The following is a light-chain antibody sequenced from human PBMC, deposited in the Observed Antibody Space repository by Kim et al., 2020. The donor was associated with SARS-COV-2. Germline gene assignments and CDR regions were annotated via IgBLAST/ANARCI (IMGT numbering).Light chain of an antibody. Sequence: SVGDRFIITCRAGQSSSNYLNWYQQKPRRAPKLLINAAYSMYSGAPPWCCGSGSATEFTGTISSLQPDDFATDYCQQCHTAPLRPFGGGTKVYIK. CDR3: QQCHTAPLRP. CDR1: QSSSNY. CDR2: AAY. J-gene: IGKJ4*01. V-gene: IGKV1-39*01.